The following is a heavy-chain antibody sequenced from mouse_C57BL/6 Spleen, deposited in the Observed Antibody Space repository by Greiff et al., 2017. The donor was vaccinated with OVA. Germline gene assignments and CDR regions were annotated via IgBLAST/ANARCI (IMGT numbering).Heavy chain of an antibody. CDR1: GYTFTSYW. CDR2: IHPNSGST. CDR3: ARESNLLLLPWFAY. Sequence: QVQLQQPGAELVKPGASVKLSCKASGYTFTSYWMHWVKQRPGQGLEWIGMIHPNSGSTNYNEKFKSKATLTVDKSSSTAYMQLSSLTSEDSAVYYCARESNLLLLPWFAYWGQGTLVTVSA. J-gene: IGHJ3*01. D-gene: IGHD1-1*01. V-gene: IGHV1-64*01.